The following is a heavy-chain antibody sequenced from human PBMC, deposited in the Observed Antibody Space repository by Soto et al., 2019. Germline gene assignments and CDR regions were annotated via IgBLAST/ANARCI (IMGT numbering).Heavy chain of an antibody. V-gene: IGHV4-31*03. CDR1: GGSIINGQTY. J-gene: IGHJ4*02. D-gene: IGHD2-15*01. CDR3: ARDAPGVAPY. CDR2: INYRWTT. Sequence: QVQLQESGPGLVKPSQTLSLTCTVSGGSIINGQTYLNWIRQHPEKGLEWMGYINYRWTTNYHPALKSRILISLDTSANQFSLRLTSVTAADTAVYYCARDAPGVAPYWGQGTQVNVSS.